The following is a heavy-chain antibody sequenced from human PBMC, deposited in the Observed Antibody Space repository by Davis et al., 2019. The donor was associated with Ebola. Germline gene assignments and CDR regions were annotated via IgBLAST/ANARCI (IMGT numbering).Heavy chain of an antibody. J-gene: IGHJ6*02. CDR3: ARGGGDYYGMDV. D-gene: IGHD3-16*01. V-gene: IGHV3-48*02. CDR1: GFTFSRYG. Sequence: GGSLTLSCAASGFTFSRYGMHCVRQAPGKGLEWVSYLRSGSSTINYADSVKGRFTISRDNAKNSLYLQVNSLREEDTAVYYCARGGGDYYGMDVWGQGTTVTVSS. CDR2: LRSGSSTI.